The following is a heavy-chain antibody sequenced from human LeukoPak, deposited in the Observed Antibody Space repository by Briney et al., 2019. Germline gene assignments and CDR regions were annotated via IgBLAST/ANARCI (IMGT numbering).Heavy chain of an antibody. CDR1: GGSISSYY. CDR3: ARGSELRYFDWLRGHYFDY. Sequence: PSETLSLTCTVSGGSISSYYWSWIRQPPGKGLEWIGYIYYSGSTNYNPSLKSRVTISVDTSKNQFSLKLSSVTAADTAVYYCARGSELRYFDWLRGHYFDYWGQGTLVTVSS. V-gene: IGHV4-59*01. J-gene: IGHJ4*02. CDR2: IYYSGST. D-gene: IGHD3-9*01.